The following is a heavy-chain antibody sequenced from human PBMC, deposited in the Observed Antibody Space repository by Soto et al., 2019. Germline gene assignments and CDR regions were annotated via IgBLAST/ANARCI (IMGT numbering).Heavy chain of an antibody. Sequence: GGSLRLSCAASGFTVISNHMSWVLQAPGKGLEWVSVIYSGGSIYYADSVKGRFTISRDNSKNTLYLQMDSLRAEDTAVYYCARSGPYGDYDYWGQGTLVTVSS. CDR1: GFTVISNH. V-gene: IGHV3-66*01. J-gene: IGHJ4*02. CDR2: IYSGGSI. CDR3: ARSGPYGDYDY. D-gene: IGHD4-17*01.